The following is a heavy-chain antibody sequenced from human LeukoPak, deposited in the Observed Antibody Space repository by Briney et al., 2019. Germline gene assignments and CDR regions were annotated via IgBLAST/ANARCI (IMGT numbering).Heavy chain of an antibody. CDR2: IYYSGST. J-gene: IGHJ2*01. Sequence: SQTLSLTCTVSGGSISSGGYYWSWIRQHPGKGLEWIGYIYYSGSTYYNPSLKSRVTISVDTSKNHFSLKLSSVTAADTAVYYCARHQEVDFDLWGRGTLVTVSS. CDR3: ARHQEVDFDL. V-gene: IGHV4-31*03. CDR1: GGSISSGGYY.